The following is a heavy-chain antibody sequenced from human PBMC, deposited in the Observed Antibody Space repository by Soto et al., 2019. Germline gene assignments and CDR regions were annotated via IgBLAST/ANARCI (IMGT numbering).Heavy chain of an antibody. CDR2: ISGSGGST. CDR1: GFTFSSYA. D-gene: IGHD3-3*01. CDR3: AREGRITIFGVVIFGY. V-gene: IGHV3-23*01. J-gene: IGHJ4*02. Sequence: GGSLRLSCAASGFTFSSYAMSWVRQAPGKGLEWVSAISGSGGSTYYADSVKGRFTISRDNSKNTLYLQMNSLRVEDTAVYYCAREGRITIFGVVIFGYWGQGTLVTVSS.